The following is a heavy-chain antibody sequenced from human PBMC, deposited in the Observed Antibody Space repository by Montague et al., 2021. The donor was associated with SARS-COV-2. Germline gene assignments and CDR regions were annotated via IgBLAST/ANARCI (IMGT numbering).Heavy chain of an antibody. Sequence: SETLSLTCTVSGGSISSHYWSWIRQPPGKGLEWVGHIHSSGVTKYSPSLRGQGTISIDTSKNQLSLKLSFVTATDTAVYYCARRLYSYGSGTCRDWGQGTLVTVSS. CDR2: IHSSGVT. CDR1: GGSISSHY. CDR3: ARRLYSYGSGTCRD. V-gene: IGHV4-4*08. J-gene: IGHJ4*02. D-gene: IGHD3-10*01.